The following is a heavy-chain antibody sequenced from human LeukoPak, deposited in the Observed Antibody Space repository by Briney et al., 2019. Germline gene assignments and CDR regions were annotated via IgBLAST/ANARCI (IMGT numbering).Heavy chain of an antibody. V-gene: IGHV3-48*03. CDR3: ARRGDY. CDR1: GFTFSSYE. Sequence: PGGSLRLSCAASGFTFSSYEVSWVRHAPGKGLEWVSYITSSAIYYADYVKGRFPISRDNAKNSLYLQMNSLRTEDTAIHYCARRGDYWGQGTLVTVSS. D-gene: IGHD3-16*01. CDR2: ITSSAI. J-gene: IGHJ4*02.